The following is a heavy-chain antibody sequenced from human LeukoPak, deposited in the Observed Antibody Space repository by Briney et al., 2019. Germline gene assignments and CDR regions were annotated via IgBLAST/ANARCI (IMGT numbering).Heavy chain of an antibody. J-gene: IGHJ4*02. Sequence: SETLSLTCTVSGGSIRSSSYYWGWIRQPPGKGLEWIGSIYYSGNTYYNPSLKSRVTISVDTSKNQFSLKLSSVSAADTAVYYCARSYRYSYGFFDYWGQGTLVTVSS. D-gene: IGHD5-18*01. CDR2: IYYSGNT. CDR1: GGSIRSSSYY. CDR3: ARSYRYSYGFFDY. V-gene: IGHV4-39*01.